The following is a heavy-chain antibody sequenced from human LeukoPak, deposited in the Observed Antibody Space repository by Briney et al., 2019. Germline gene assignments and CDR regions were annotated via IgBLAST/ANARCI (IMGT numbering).Heavy chain of an antibody. CDR2: ISAYNGNT. CDR1: GYTFAIYG. CDR3: ARTERETETYFDY. J-gene: IGHJ4*02. V-gene: IGHV1-18*01. Sequence: ASVKVSCKTSGYTFAIYGISWVRQAPGQGLEWMGWISAYNGNTNYAQKLQGRVTMTTDTSTSTAYMELRSLRSDDTAVYYCARTERETETYFDYWGQGTLVTVSS. D-gene: IGHD3-16*01.